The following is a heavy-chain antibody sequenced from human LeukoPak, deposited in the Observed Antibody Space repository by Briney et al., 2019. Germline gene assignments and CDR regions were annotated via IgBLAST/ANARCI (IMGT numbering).Heavy chain of an antibody. CDR2: IYYSGST. CDR3: ARLDSYGHSYYFDY. J-gene: IGHJ4*02. D-gene: IGHD5-18*01. V-gene: IGHV4-39*01. CDR1: GGSISSSSYY. Sequence: SETLSLTCTVSGGSISSSSYYWGWLRQPPGKGLEWIGSIYYSGSTYYNPSLKSRATISVDTSKNQFSLKLSSVTAADTAVYYCARLDSYGHSYYFDYWGKGTLVTVSS.